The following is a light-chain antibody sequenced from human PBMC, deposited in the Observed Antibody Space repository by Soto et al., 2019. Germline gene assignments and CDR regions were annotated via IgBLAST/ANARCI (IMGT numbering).Light chain of an antibody. J-gene: IGKJ1*01. CDR2: DAS. CDR1: QTIGTY. V-gene: IGKV1-39*01. CDR3: QQSYNTPLT. Sequence: IEVTQSPSSLAASLGERVTITCRASQTIGTYVNWYRQKSGAAPELLIYDASTLQSGVPSRFRGGASGTDFTLTISSLQLDDFATYYCQQSYNTPLTFGQGTKVDIK.